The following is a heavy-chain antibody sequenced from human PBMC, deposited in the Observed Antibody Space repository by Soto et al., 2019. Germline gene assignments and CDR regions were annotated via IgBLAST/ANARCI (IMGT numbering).Heavy chain of an antibody. V-gene: IGHV3-7*03. Sequence: PGGSLRLSCAASGFTFSSYWMSWVRQAPGKGLEWVANIKQDGSEKYYVDSVKGRFTISRDNAKNSLYLQMNSLRAEDTAVYYCARELVYSSSWYLPRGDYYGMDVWGQGTTVTVSS. D-gene: IGHD6-13*01. J-gene: IGHJ6*02. CDR2: IKQDGSEK. CDR3: ARELVYSSSWYLPRGDYYGMDV. CDR1: GFTFSSYW.